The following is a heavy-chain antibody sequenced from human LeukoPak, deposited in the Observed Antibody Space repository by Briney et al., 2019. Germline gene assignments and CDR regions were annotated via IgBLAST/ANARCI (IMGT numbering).Heavy chain of an antibody. D-gene: IGHD1-26*01. J-gene: IGHJ4*02. Sequence: SVKISCKASGYTFTGYYMHWVRQAPGQGLEWMGWINPNSGGTNYAQKFQGRVTMTRDTSISTAYMELSRLRSDDTAVYYCARIIGGSPSDYWGQGNLDSVSS. CDR2: INPNSGGT. V-gene: IGHV1-2*02. CDR3: ARIIGGSPSDY. CDR1: GYTFTGYY.